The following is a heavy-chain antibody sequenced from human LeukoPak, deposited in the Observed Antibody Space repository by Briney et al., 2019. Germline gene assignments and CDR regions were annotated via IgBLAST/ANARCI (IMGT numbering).Heavy chain of an antibody. Sequence: ASVKVSCKTSGYRFTNFDINWVRQAPGQGLEWMGWMNPDNGNTGYAQKFQGRVSVSGDTSISTAFMVLSSLRSDDTAVYFCARGPRESSSSDYWGQGTLVTVSS. D-gene: IGHD6-13*01. CDR1: GYRFTNFD. J-gene: IGHJ4*02. CDR2: MNPDNGNT. V-gene: IGHV1-8*01. CDR3: ARGPRESSSSDY.